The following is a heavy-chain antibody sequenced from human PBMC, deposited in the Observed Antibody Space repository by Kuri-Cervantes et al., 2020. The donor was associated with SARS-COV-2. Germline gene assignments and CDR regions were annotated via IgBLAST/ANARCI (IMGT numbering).Heavy chain of an antibody. Sequence: SETLSLTCAVYGGSFSGYYWSWIRQPPGKGLKWIGEINHSGSSKYNPSLKSRVTISVDTSKNQFSLKLSSVTAADTAVYYCARLAGYFVEDYYMDVWGKGTTVTVSS. CDR1: GGSFSGYY. CDR2: INHSGSS. J-gene: IGHJ6*03. D-gene: IGHD3-9*01. V-gene: IGHV4-34*01. CDR3: ARLAGYFVEDYYMDV.